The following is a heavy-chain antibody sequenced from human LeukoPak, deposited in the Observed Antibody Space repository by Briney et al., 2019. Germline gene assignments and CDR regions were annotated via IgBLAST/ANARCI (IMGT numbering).Heavy chain of an antibody. CDR3: ARGLRVYNYVADP. V-gene: IGHV7-4-1*02. J-gene: IGHJ5*02. CDR1: GYTFTTYP. CDR2: INTHTGNP. D-gene: IGHD5-24*01. Sequence: GASVKVSCKASGYTFTTYPMNWVRQAPGQGLEWMGWINTHTGNPTYVQDFTGRVVFSLDTSVSTAYLQISSLRAEDSAVYYCARGLRVYNYVADPWGQGTLVTVSS.